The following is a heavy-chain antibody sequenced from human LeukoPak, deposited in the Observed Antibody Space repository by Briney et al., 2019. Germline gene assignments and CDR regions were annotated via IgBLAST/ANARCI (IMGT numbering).Heavy chain of an antibody. CDR2: ISSSSSYI. D-gene: IGHD3-9*01. Sequence: PGGSLRLSCAASGFTFSSYSMNWVRQAPGKGLEWVSSISSSSSYIYYADSVKGRFTISRDNAKNSLYLQMNSLRAEDTAVYYCARGEPMYYDILTGPDYWGQGTLVTVSS. CDR1: GFTFSSYS. V-gene: IGHV3-21*01. J-gene: IGHJ4*02. CDR3: ARGEPMYYDILTGPDY.